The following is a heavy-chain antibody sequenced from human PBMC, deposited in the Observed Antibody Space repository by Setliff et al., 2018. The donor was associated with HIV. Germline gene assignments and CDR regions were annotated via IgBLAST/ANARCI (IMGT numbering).Heavy chain of an antibody. Sequence: ASVKVSCKASGYTFTSYGITWVRQAPGQGLEWMGIINPSGGSASYAEKFQGRVTMTSDTSTNTVYMELKSQRYEETAVFYCARDGGDGSGYYYTDYWGQGTLVTVSS. D-gene: IGHD3-22*01. CDR1: GYTFTSYG. V-gene: IGHV1-46*01. CDR2: INPSGGSA. CDR3: ARDGGDGSGYYYTDY. J-gene: IGHJ4*02.